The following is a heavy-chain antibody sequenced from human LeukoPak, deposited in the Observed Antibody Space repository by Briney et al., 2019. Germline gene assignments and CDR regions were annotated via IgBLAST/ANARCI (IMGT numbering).Heavy chain of an antibody. Sequence: GGSLRLSCAASGFTFDDYAMHWVRQAPGKGLEWVSLISWDGGSTYYADSVKGRFTISRDNSKNSLYLQMNSLRAEDTALYYCAKDKAPYYYDSSGYWFDYWGQGTLVTVSS. CDR2: ISWDGGST. D-gene: IGHD3-22*01. J-gene: IGHJ4*02. V-gene: IGHV3-43D*03. CDR3: AKDKAPYYYDSSGYWFDY. CDR1: GFTFDDYA.